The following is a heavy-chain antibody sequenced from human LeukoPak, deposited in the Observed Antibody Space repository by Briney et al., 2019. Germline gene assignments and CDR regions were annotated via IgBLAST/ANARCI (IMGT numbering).Heavy chain of an antibody. CDR3: ARSYSSSGYYYYGMDL. D-gene: IGHD6-6*01. CDR1: GGSISTYY. J-gene: IGHJ6*02. CDR2: IYYSGNT. V-gene: IGHV4-59*01. Sequence: PSETLSLTCTVSGGSISTYYWSWIRQPPGKGLEWVGYIYYSGNTIYSSSLKSRVTISVDKSKNQFSLKLSSVTAADTAVYYCARSYSSSGYYYYGMDLWGQGTTVTVSS.